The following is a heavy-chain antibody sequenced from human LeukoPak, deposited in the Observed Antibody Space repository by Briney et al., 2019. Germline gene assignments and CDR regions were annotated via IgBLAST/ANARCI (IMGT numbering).Heavy chain of an antibody. D-gene: IGHD2-2*02. J-gene: IGHJ4*02. V-gene: IGHV3-30*02. CDR2: IRYDGSNK. CDR1: GFTFSSYG. Sequence: GGSLRLSCAASGFTFSSYGMHWVRQAPGKGLEWVAFIRYDGSNKYYADSVKGRFTISRDNSKNTLYLQMNSLRAEDTAAYYCAKDSCLSTSCYSDYWGQGTLVTVSS. CDR3: AKDSCLSTSCYSDY.